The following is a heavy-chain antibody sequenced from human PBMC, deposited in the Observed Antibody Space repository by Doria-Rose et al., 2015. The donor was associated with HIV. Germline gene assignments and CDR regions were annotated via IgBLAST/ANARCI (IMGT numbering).Heavy chain of an antibody. CDR1: GVSLSSPGMG. CDR2: IFSDDER. Sequence: QVTLKELGPVLVKPTETLTLTCTVSGVSLSSPGMGVSWIRQPPGKALEWLANIFSDDERSYKTSLESRLTISRRTSKSQVVITMTDMDPVDTATYYCARIKSSRWYHKYYFDFWGQGTLVIVSA. J-gene: IGHJ4*02. D-gene: IGHD6-13*01. V-gene: IGHV2-26*01. CDR3: ARIKSSRWYHKYYFDF.